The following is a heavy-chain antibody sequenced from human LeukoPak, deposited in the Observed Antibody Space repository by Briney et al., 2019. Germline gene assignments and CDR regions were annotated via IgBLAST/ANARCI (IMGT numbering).Heavy chain of an antibody. D-gene: IGHD4-23*01. CDR2: ILYDGSNK. CDR1: GFTFSSYA. V-gene: IGHV3-30-3*01. J-gene: IGHJ4*02. Sequence: GRSLRLSCAASGFTFSSYAMHWVRQAPGKGLEWVALILYDGSNKYYADSVKGRFTISRDNSKNTLYLQMDSPRAEDTAVYYCARDRTTVVPFDCWGQGTLVTVSS. CDR3: ARDRTTVVPFDC.